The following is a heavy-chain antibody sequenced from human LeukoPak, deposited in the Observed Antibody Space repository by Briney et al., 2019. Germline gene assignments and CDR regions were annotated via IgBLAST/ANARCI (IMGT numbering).Heavy chain of an antibody. CDR3: AMTSTVRGGY. D-gene: IGHD4-11*01. V-gene: IGHV4-59*12. J-gene: IGHJ4*02. Sequence: KSSETLSLTCTVSGGSISGYYWSWIRQPPGKGLEWIGYIYHSGSTYYNPSLKSRVTISVDRSKNQFSLKLSSVTAADTAVYYCAMTSTVRGGYWGQGTLVTVSS. CDR2: IYHSGST. CDR1: GGSISGYY.